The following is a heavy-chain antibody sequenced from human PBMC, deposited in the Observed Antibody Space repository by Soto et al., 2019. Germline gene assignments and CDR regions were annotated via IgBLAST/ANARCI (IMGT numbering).Heavy chain of an antibody. D-gene: IGHD6-19*01. CDR2: MNPNSGNT. Sequence: QVQLVQSGAEVKKPGASVKVSCKASGYTFTSYDINWVRQATGQGLEWMGWMNPNSGNTGYAQKFQGRVSMTRNTSISTAYMELSSLRSEDTAVYYCARVKGGIAVAGRPLGYWGQGTLVTVSS. CDR3: ARVKGGIAVAGRPLGY. J-gene: IGHJ4*02. CDR1: GYTFTSYD. V-gene: IGHV1-8*01.